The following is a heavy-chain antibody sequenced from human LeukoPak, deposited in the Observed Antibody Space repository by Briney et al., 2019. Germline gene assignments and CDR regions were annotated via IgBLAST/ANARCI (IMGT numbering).Heavy chain of an antibody. CDR3: ARDRWYSSGWYLNDAFDI. V-gene: IGHV3-23*01. Sequence: GGSLRLSCAASGFTFSSYAMSWVRQAPGKGLEWVSGISGSGGSTYYADSVKGRFTISRDNSKNTLYLQMNSLRAEDTAVYYCARDRWYSSGWYLNDAFDIWGQGTMVTVSS. D-gene: IGHD6-19*01. J-gene: IGHJ3*02. CDR1: GFTFSSYA. CDR2: ISGSGGST.